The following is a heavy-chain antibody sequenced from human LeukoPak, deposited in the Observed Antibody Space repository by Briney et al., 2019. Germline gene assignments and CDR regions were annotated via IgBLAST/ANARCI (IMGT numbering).Heavy chain of an antibody. Sequence: SETLSLTCTVSGGSISSGGYYWSWIRQPPGKGLEWIGYIYHSGSTYYNPSLKSRVTISVDRFKNQFSLKLSSVTAAGTAVYYCARAASIVVVVFDYWGQGTLVTVSS. CDR3: ARAASIVVVVFDY. CDR2: IYHSGST. D-gene: IGHD3-22*01. V-gene: IGHV4-30-2*01. J-gene: IGHJ4*02. CDR1: GGSISSGGYY.